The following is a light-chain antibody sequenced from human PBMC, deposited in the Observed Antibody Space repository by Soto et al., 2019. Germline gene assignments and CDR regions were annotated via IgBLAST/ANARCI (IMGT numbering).Light chain of an antibody. J-gene: IGLJ3*02. CDR1: TGAVTSGHY. Sequence: QAVVTQEPLLTVSPGGTVTLTCGSSTGAVTSGHYPYWFQQKPGQAPRTLIYDTSNKHSWTPARFSGSLLGGKAALTLSGAQPEDEAEYYCLLSYSGARHVFGGGTKLTVL. V-gene: IGLV7-46*01. CDR2: DTS. CDR3: LLSYSGARHV.